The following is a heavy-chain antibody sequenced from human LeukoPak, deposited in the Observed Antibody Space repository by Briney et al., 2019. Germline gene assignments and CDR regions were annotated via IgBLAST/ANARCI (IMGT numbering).Heavy chain of an antibody. CDR2: MNPNSGNT. CDR3: ARGLRPGARRYYFDY. V-gene: IGHV1-8*01. D-gene: IGHD4-17*01. Sequence: GASVKVSCKASGYTFSRYDINWVRQATGQGLEWMGWMNPNSGNTGYAQKFQGRVTMTRNTSISTAYMELSSLRSEDTAVYYCARGLRPGARRYYFDYWGQGTLVTVSS. CDR1: GYTFSRYD. J-gene: IGHJ4*02.